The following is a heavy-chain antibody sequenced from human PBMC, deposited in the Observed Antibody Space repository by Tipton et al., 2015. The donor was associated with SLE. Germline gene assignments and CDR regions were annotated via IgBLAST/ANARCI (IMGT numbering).Heavy chain of an antibody. Sequence: TLSLTCTVSGGSIGTYYWNWIRQAPGKGLEWIGYIYYSGSSKSNPSLKSRVAMSLDRPNNQFSLNVSSVTAADTAVYYCARDGRVTSSGGDYYHYYYYMDVWGKGTTVTVSS. J-gene: IGHJ6*03. CDR1: GGSIGTYY. D-gene: IGHD2-21*02. V-gene: IGHV4-59*01. CDR2: IYYSGSS. CDR3: ARDGRVTSSGGDYYHYYYYMDV.